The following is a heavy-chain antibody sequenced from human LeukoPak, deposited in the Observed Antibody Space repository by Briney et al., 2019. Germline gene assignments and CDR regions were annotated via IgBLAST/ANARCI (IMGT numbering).Heavy chain of an antibody. Sequence: GGSLRLSCSASGFTFSSYAMHWVRQAPGKGLEYVSAISSNGGSTYYADSVKGRFTISRDNSKNTLYLRMSSLRAEDTAVYYCVKGSSTSYTAVIDYWGQGTLVTVSS. J-gene: IGHJ4*02. V-gene: IGHV3-64D*06. CDR3: VKGSSTSYTAVIDY. CDR1: GFTFSSYA. D-gene: IGHD2-2*01. CDR2: ISSNGGST.